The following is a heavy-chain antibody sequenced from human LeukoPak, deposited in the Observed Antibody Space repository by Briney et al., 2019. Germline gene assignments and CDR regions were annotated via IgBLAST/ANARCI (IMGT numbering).Heavy chain of an antibody. V-gene: IGHV3-30*04. CDR1: GFSFSSYA. CDR2: ISYDGNTQ. Sequence: GGSLRLSCAASGFSFSSYAMHWVRQAPGKGLEWVAVISYDGNTQSYANSVKGRFTISRDNSKNTLYLQLNSLRAEDTAVYYCARVISGGEAFDIWGQGTLVIVSS. J-gene: IGHJ4*02. CDR3: ARVISGGEAFDI. D-gene: IGHD6-25*01.